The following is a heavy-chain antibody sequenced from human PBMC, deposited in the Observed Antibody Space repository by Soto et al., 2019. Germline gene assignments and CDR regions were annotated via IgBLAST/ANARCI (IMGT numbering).Heavy chain of an antibody. CDR3: AKDPTIVVVITWAIDD. CDR1: GFTFSSYA. J-gene: IGHJ4*02. V-gene: IGHV3-23*01. Sequence: PGGSLRLSCAASGFTFSSYAMSWVRQAPGKGLEWVSAISGSGGSTYYADSVKGRFTISRDNSKNTLYLQMNSLRAEDTAVYYCAKDPTIVVVITWAIDDWGQATLVTVSS. D-gene: IGHD3-22*01. CDR2: ISGSGGST.